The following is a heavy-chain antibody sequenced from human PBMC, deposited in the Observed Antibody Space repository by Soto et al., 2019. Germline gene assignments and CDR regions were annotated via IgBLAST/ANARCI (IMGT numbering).Heavy chain of an antibody. V-gene: IGHV4-30-4*01. D-gene: IGHD3-16*02. J-gene: IGHJ5*02. CDR2: IYYSGST. CDR1: GGSISSGDYY. CDR3: ARDQVICSTKAPPGSCSGFDP. Sequence: PSETLSLTCTVSGGSISSGDYYWSWIRQPPGKGLEWIGYIYYSGSTYYNPSLKSRVTISVDTSKNQFSLKLSSVTAADTAVYYCARDQVICSTKAPPGSCSGFDPWGQGTLVTVSS.